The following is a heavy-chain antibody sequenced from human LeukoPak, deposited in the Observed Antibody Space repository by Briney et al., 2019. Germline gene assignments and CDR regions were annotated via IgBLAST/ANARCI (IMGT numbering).Heavy chain of an antibody. D-gene: IGHD3-9*01. CDR2: MNPNSGNT. CDR3: AKGLTGYHTFDY. CDR1: GYTFTSYD. Sequence: GASVKVSCKASGYTFTSYDINWVRQATGQGLEWMGWMNPNSGNTGYAQKFQGRVTMTRNTSISTAYMELSSLRSEDTAVYYCAKGLTGYHTFDYWGQGTLVTVSS. V-gene: IGHV1-8*01. J-gene: IGHJ4*02.